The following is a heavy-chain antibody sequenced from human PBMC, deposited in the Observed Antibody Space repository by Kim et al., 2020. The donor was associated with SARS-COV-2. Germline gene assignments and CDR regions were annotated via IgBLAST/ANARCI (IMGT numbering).Heavy chain of an antibody. Sequence: GGSLRLSCAGSGFTFGSAHMHWVRQAPGKGLEWVALISADESNKDYVDSVQGRFTVSRDNSQNTLFLQIDSLRAEDTAVYYCARGGHSSCRAGTFDYWG. CDR3: ARGGHSSCRAGTFDY. D-gene: IGHD6-19*01. CDR1: GFTFGSAH. CDR2: ISADESNK. V-gene: IGHV3-30*03. J-gene: IGHJ4*01.